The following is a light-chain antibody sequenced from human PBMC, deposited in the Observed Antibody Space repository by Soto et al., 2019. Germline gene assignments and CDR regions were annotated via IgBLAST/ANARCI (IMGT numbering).Light chain of an antibody. Sequence: PDRFSGSKSGKTASLTVSGLQADDEADYYCSSYVGNNNLVFGGGTKLTVL. V-gene: IGLV2-8*01. CDR3: SSYVGNNNLV. J-gene: IGLJ3*02.